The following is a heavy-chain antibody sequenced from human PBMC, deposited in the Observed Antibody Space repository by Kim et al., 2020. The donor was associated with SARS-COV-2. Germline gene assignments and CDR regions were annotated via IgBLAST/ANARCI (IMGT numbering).Heavy chain of an antibody. J-gene: IGHJ3*02. Sequence: GESLKISCKGSGYSFINYWITWVRQTPGRGLQWMGRIDPSDSHTTYNSSFRGHVTISVDKSINTAFLHLNSLKASDTAQYYCARHKPVTKLGVFDIWGHGTMVTVSS. CDR1: GYSFINYW. D-gene: IGHD2-21*02. CDR2: IDPSDSHT. CDR3: ARHKPVTKLGVFDI. V-gene: IGHV5-10-1*01.